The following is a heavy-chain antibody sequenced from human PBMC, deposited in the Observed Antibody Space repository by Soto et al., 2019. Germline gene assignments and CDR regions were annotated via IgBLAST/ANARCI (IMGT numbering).Heavy chain of an antibody. CDR1: GYTFTSYG. Sequence: ASVKVSCKASGYTFTSYGISWVRQAPGQGLEWMGWISAYNGNTNYAQKLQGRVTMTTDTSTSTAYMELRSLRSDDTAVYYCARGDYSNYGFGYYYYGMDVWGQGTTVTVSS. CDR2: ISAYNGNT. J-gene: IGHJ6*02. D-gene: IGHD4-4*01. CDR3: ARGDYSNYGFGYYYYGMDV. V-gene: IGHV1-18*01.